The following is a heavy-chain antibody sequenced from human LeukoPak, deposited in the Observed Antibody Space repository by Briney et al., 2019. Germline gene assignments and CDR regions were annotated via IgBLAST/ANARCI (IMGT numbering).Heavy chain of an antibody. CDR1: GFTFSSYN. CDR3: ARDARTPLIGEDYYHFYMDV. D-gene: IGHD2-15*01. J-gene: IGHJ6*03. V-gene: IGHV3-21*01. Sequence: PGGSLRLSCAASGFTFSSYNMNWVRQAPGKGLEWVSSISDRSSYKYYADSVKGRFTISRDDAKLSLYLEMDSLRAEDTAVYYCARDARTPLIGEDYYHFYMDVWGKGTTVTVSS. CDR2: ISDRSSYK.